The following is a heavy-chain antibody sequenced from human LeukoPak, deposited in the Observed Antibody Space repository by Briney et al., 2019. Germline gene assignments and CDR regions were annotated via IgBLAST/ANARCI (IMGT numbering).Heavy chain of an antibody. CDR1: GGSICSYY. V-gene: IGHV4-59*12. CDR2: IYYSGST. CDR3: ARGRRGRSSS. J-gene: IGHJ4*02. D-gene: IGHD6-13*01. Sequence: PSETLSLTCTVSGGSICSYYWSWIRQPPGKGLEWIGYIYYSGSTNYNPSLKSRVTISVDTSKNQFSLKLSSVTAADTAVYYCARGRRGRSSSWGQGTLVTVSS.